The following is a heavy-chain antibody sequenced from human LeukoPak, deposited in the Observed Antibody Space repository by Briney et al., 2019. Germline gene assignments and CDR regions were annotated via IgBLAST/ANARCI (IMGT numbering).Heavy chain of an antibody. CDR1: GVSISIYY. V-gene: IGHV4-59*01. Sequence: TSETLSLTCTVSGVSISIYYWSWLRQPPGKGLEWIGYIYYSGSTNYNPSLKSRVTISVDTSKNQFSLKLSSVTAADTAVYYCARDVGMDVWGQGTTVTVS. CDR3: ARDVGMDV. CDR2: IYYSGST. J-gene: IGHJ6*02.